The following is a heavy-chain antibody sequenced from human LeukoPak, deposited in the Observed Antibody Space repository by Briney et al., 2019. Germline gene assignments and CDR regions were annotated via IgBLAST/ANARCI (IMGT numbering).Heavy chain of an antibody. D-gene: IGHD6-13*01. V-gene: IGHV1-2*02. CDR2: INPNSGGT. CDR1: GYTFTGYY. J-gene: IGHJ6*03. Sequence: ASVEVSCKASGYTFTGYYMHWVRQAPGQGLEWMGWINPNSGGTNYAQKFQGRVTMTRDTSISTAYMELSRLRSDDTAVYYCAREGVYSSSWYDPYYYMDVWGKGTTVTVSS. CDR3: AREGVYSSSWYDPYYYMDV.